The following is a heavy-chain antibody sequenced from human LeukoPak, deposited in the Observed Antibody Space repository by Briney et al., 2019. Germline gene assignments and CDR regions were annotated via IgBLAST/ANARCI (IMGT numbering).Heavy chain of an antibody. D-gene: IGHD3-10*01. CDR1: GGSISSGDYY. Sequence: PSETLSLTCTVSGGSISSGDYYWSWIRQHPGKGLEWIGYIYYSGSTYYNPSLKSRVTISVDTSKNQFSLKLSSVTAADTAVYYCAREPSGSDAFDIWGQGTMVTVSS. CDR3: AREPSGSDAFDI. CDR2: IYYSGST. J-gene: IGHJ3*02. V-gene: IGHV4-31*03.